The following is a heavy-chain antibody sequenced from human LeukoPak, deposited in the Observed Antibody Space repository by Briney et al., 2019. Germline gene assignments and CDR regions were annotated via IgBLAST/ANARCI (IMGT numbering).Heavy chain of an antibody. J-gene: IGHJ4*02. Sequence: GGSLRLFCVASGFTIRNSWMTWVRQAPGKGLEWVANMNPDGSGKYYVDSVKGRFTVSRDNAKNSVYLQMNGLRAEDTAVYYCGRDPAWGAIDYWGQGTLVTVSS. CDR1: GFTIRNSW. CDR3: GRDPAWGAIDY. CDR2: MNPDGSGK. V-gene: IGHV3-7*01. D-gene: IGHD7-27*01.